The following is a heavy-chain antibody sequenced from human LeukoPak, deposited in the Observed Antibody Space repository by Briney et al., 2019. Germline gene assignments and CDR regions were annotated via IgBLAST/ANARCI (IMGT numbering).Heavy chain of an antibody. J-gene: IGHJ1*01. CDR3: ARESPSGSFTSGYFQH. CDR2: ISYDGSNK. V-gene: IGHV3-30-3*01. Sequence: LPGRSLRLSCAASGFTFSSYAMHWVRQAPDKGLEWVAVISYDGSNKYYADSVKGRFTISRDNSKNTLYLQMNSLRAEDTAVYYCARESPSGSFTSGYFQHWGQGTLVTVSS. CDR1: GFTFSSYA. D-gene: IGHD1-26*01.